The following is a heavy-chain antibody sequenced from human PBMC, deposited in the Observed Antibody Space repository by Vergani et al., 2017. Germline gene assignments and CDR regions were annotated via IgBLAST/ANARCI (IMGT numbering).Heavy chain of an antibody. CDR2: IYYSGST. CDR1: GGSISSYY. V-gene: IGHV4-59*01. J-gene: IGHJ4*02. D-gene: IGHD3-22*01. Sequence: QVQLQESGPGLVKPSETLSLTCTVSGGSISSYYWSWIRQPPGKGLEWIGYIYYSGSTNYNPSLKSRVTISVDTSKNQFSLKLSSVTAADTAVYYCAREDSGYHDYWGQGTLVTVSS. CDR3: AREDSGYHDY.